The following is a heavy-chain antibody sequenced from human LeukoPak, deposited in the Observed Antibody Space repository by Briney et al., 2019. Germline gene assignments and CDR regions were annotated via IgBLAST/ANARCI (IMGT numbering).Heavy chain of an antibody. CDR1: GGSISSSSYY. D-gene: IGHD6-19*01. CDR3: ASRPYSSGWYVLDY. J-gene: IGHJ4*02. CDR2: IYYSGST. Sequence: SETLSLTCTVSGGSISSSSYYWGWIRQPPGKGLEWIGSIYYSGSTYYNPSLKSRVTISVDTSKNQFSLKLSSVTAADTAVYYCASRPYSSGWYVLDYWGKGTLVTVSS. V-gene: IGHV4-39*01.